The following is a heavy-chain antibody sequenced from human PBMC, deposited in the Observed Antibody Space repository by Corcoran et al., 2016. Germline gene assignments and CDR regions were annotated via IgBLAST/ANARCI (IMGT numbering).Heavy chain of an antibody. CDR1: GGSISSSSYY. CDR2: IYYSGST. J-gene: IGHJ4*02. CDR3: ARQKGSSGWYQKDDRAAVNFDY. V-gene: IGHV4-39*01. D-gene: IGHD6-19*01. Sequence: QLQLQESGPGLVKPSETLSLTCTVSGGSISSSSYYWGWIRQPPGKGLEWIGSIYYSGSTYYNPSLKSRVTISVDTSKNQFSLKLSSVTAADTAAYYCARQKGSSGWYQKDDRAAVNFDYWGQGPLVAVCS.